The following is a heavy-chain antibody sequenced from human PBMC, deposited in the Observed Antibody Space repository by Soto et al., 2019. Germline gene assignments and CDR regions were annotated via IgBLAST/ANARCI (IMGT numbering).Heavy chain of an antibody. Sequence: VGSLRLSCTPSGFTFSSYAMSWARQAPGKGLEWVSYIGRGGSTKYYADSVEGRFTISRDNAKNSLYLQMNSLRAEDTAAYYCARDQLYYNDISGRPLNAFDVWGQGTMVTVSS. CDR2: IGRGGSTK. CDR1: GFTFSSYA. D-gene: IGHD3-22*01. CDR3: ARDQLYYNDISGRPLNAFDV. V-gene: IGHV3-48*01. J-gene: IGHJ3*01.